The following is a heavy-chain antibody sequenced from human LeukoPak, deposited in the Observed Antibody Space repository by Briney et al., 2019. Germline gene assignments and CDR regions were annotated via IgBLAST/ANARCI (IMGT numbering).Heavy chain of an antibody. CDR1: GFALSSHW. Sequence: GGSLRLSCAASGFALSSHWMTWVRQVPGRGPEWVTNVNRDGSETYYLDSVKGRFTISKDNAKNSLYLQINSLRAEDTALYHCARNNGMDVWGQGATVIVSS. CDR2: VNRDGSET. V-gene: IGHV3-7*03. J-gene: IGHJ6*02. CDR3: ARNNGMDV.